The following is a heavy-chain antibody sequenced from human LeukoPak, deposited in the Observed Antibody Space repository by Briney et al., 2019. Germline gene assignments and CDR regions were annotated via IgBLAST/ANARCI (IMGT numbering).Heavy chain of an antibody. Sequence: PGGSLRLSCAASGFTFSDYYMSWIRQAPGKGLEWVAVIWYDGSNKYYGDSVEGRFTISRDNAKNTLYLQMNSLRAEDTAVYYCARDLTPRIQLYDYWGQGTLVTVSS. V-gene: IGHV3-33*08. CDR3: ARDLTPRIQLYDY. J-gene: IGHJ4*02. D-gene: IGHD5-18*01. CDR1: GFTFSDYY. CDR2: IWYDGSNK.